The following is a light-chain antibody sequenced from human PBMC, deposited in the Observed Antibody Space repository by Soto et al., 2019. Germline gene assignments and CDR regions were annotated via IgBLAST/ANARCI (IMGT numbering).Light chain of an antibody. CDR1: SSNIGAYYD. V-gene: IGLV1-40*01. CDR2: GTS. Sequence: QSVLTQPPSVSGAPGQRVTISCTGSSSNIGAYYDVHWYQQLPGTAPKLLIYGTSNRPSEVPDRFSGSKSGTSASLAITGLQAEDEAYYYCQSYDSSLSGVVFGGGTKLTVL. J-gene: IGLJ3*02. CDR3: QSYDSSLSGVV.